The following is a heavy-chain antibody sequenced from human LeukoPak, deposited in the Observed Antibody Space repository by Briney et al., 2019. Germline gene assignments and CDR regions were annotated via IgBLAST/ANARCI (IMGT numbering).Heavy chain of an antibody. CDR3: ARDYLPTRDFWSGYYYYYYYYMDV. D-gene: IGHD3-3*01. J-gene: IGHJ6*03. CDR1: GYTFTSYG. V-gene: IGHV1-18*01. Sequence: ASVKVSCKASGYTFTSYGISWVRQAPGQGLEWMGWIRAYNGNTNYAQKLQGRVTMTTYPSTGTAYMELRSLRSDDTAVYYCARDYLPTRDFWSGYYYYYYYYMDVWGKGTTVTVSS. CDR2: IRAYNGNT.